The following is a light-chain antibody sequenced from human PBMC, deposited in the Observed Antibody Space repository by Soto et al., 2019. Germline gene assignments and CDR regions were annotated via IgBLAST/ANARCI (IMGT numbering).Light chain of an antibody. CDR1: QSVGTY. CDR3: AQRSNLLT. CDR2: DAS. Sequence: EIVFTQSPATPSSPQEERATLSCRASQSVGTYLAWYQHKPGQAPMLLLYDASNRAAGIAARFSGSGSGTDFTLTISSLEPSDFAVYYCAQRSNLLTLGGGTKVEVE. J-gene: IGKJ4*01. V-gene: IGKV3-11*01.